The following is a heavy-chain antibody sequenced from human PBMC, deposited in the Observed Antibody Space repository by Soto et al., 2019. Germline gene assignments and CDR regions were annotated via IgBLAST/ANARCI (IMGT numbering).Heavy chain of an antibody. CDR1: GYTLTSYA. V-gene: IGHV1-8*02. D-gene: IGHD3-3*01. CDR2: MNPNSGNT. Sequence: VASVKVSCKASGYTLTSYAMHWVRQATGQGLEWMGWMNPNSGNTGYAQKFQGRVTMTRNTSISTAYMELSSLRSEDTAVYYCAREKSGYYDYWGQGTLVTVSS. J-gene: IGHJ4*02. CDR3: AREKSGYYDY.